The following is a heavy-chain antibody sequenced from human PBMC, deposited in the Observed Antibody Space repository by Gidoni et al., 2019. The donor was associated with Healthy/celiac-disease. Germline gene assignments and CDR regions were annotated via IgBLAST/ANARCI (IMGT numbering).Heavy chain of an antibody. J-gene: IGHJ3*02. V-gene: IGHV4-38-2*02. D-gene: IGHD3-16*01. Sequence: QVQLQESGPGLVMPSEPLSLPCAVPGYSISSGYYWGWIRQPPGKGLEWIGSIYHSGSTYYNPSLKSRVTISVDTSKNQFSLKLSSVTAADTAVYYCARELGDDAFDIWGQGTMVTVSS. CDR2: IYHSGST. CDR3: ARELGDDAFDI. CDR1: GYSISSGYY.